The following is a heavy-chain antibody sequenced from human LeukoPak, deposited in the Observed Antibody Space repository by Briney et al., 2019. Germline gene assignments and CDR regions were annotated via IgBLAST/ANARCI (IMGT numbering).Heavy chain of an antibody. Sequence: SETLSLTCTVSGGPISSSSYYWGWIRQPPGKGLEWIGGIYYSGSTYYNPSLKSRVTISVDTSKNQFSLKLSSVTAADTAVYYCARRHALVWFGDAFDYWGQGTLVTVSS. CDR2: IYYSGST. CDR1: GGPISSSSYY. V-gene: IGHV4-39*01. D-gene: IGHD3-10*01. J-gene: IGHJ4*02. CDR3: ARRHALVWFGDAFDY.